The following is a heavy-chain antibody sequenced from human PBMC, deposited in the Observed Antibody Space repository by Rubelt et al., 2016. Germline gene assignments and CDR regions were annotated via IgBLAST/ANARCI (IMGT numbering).Heavy chain of an antibody. CDR3: AKDSGDSSGWYD. Sequence: EVQLVESGGGLVQPGRSLRLSCAASGFSFDDYAMHWVRQAPGKGLEWVSSMTWNSGSIGYADSVKGRFTISRDNAKNSLYLQMNSLRAEDTALYYCAKDSGDSSGWYDWGQGTLVTVSS. D-gene: IGHD6-19*01. V-gene: IGHV3-9*01. CDR2: MTWNSGSI. CDR1: GFSFDDYA. J-gene: IGHJ4*02.